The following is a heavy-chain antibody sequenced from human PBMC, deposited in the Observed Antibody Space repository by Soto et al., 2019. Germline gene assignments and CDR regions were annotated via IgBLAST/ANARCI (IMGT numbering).Heavy chain of an antibody. D-gene: IGHD5-12*01. J-gene: IGHJ6*02. CDR1: GYTFTRSG. V-gene: IGHV1-18*01. CDR3: SREGVAPYYYYGMDV. Sequence: QVQLVQSGAEVKKPGASVKVSCKASGYTFTRSGISWVRQAPGQGLEWMGWISTYNGDTNYAQTFQGRVTMTTATSTSTVHMELRSLRSDDTAVYYCSREGVAPYYYYGMDVWGQGTPVTVSS. CDR2: ISTYNGDT.